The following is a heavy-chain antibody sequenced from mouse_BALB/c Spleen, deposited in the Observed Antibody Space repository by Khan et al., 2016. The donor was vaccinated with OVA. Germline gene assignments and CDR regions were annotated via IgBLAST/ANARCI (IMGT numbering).Heavy chain of an antibody. CDR1: GYTFSNYW. CDR3: ARDRIDY. CDR2: INPSSGHT. V-gene: IGHV1-7*01. Sequence: QVQLKQSGAELAKPGASVKMSCKASGYTFSNYWIHWVKQRPGQGLEWIGYINPSSGHTYYNQTFNDKATLTTDKSSSTAYMQLSSLTSEDSAVYYCARDRIDYRGQGTTLPVSS. J-gene: IGHJ2*01.